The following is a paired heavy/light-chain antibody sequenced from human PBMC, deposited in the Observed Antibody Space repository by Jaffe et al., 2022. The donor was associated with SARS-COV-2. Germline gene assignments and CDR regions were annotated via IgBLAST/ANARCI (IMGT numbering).Heavy chain of an antibody. J-gene: IGHJ4*02. CDR3: ARASNYEDYYDSSGYYFPAYFDY. Sequence: QVQLVESGGGVVQPGRSLRLSCAASGFTFSSYGMHWVRQAPGKGLEWVAVIWYDGSNKYYADSVKGRFTISRDNSKNTLYLQMNSLRAEDTAVYYCARASNYEDYYDSSGYYFPAYFDYWGQGTLVTVSS. D-gene: IGHD3-22*01. CDR1: GFTFSSYG. CDR2: IWYDGSNK. V-gene: IGHV3-33*01.
Light chain of an antibody. CDR3: QQRSNWPPWT. Sequence: EIVLTQSPATLSLSPGERATLSCRASQSVSSYLAWYQQKPGQAPRLLIYDASNRATGIPARFSGSGSGTDFTLTISSLEPEDFAVYYCQQRSNWPPWTFGQGTKVEIK. V-gene: IGKV3-11*01. CDR2: DAS. J-gene: IGKJ1*01. CDR1: QSVSSY.